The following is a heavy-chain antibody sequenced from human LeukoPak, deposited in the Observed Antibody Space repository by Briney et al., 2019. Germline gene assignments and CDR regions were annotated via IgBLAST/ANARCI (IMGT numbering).Heavy chain of an antibody. D-gene: IGHD4-17*01. Sequence: GGSLRLSCAASGFTFSNAWMNWVRQAPGKGLEWVGRIKSKSDGGTTDYAAPVKGRFTISRDDSKNTLFLQMNSLKTEDTAVYYCAREMTTVTTLEYWGQGTLVTVSS. J-gene: IGHJ4*02. CDR2: IKSKSDGGTT. V-gene: IGHV3-15*01. CDR1: GFTFSNAW. CDR3: AREMTTVTTLEY.